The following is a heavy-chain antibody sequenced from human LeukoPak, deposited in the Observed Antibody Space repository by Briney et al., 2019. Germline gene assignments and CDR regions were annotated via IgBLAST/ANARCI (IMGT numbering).Heavy chain of an antibody. CDR1: GFTFSNAW. CDR2: IKSKTDGGTT. J-gene: IGHJ3*02. V-gene: IGHV3-15*01. Sequence: PGGSLRLSCAASGFTFSNAWMSWVRQAPGKGLEWVGRIKSKTDGGTTDYAAPVKGRFTISRDDSKNTLYLQMNSLKTEDTAVYYCTTDLVYSYGNDAFDIWGQGTMVTVSS. CDR3: TTDLVYSYGNDAFDI. D-gene: IGHD5-18*01.